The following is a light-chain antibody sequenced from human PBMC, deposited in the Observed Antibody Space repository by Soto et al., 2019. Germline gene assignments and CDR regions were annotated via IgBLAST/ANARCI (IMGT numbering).Light chain of an antibody. CDR1: SSNIGSNS. V-gene: IGLV1-47*01. CDR2: NNN. Sequence: QSVLTQPPSASGTSGQRVTISCSGSSSNIGSNSVYCHQQLPGTAPNLLIYNNNQRPSGVPDRFSASKSGTSASLAISGLRSEDEADYYCAAWDDRLSAYVFGTGTKVTVL. CDR3: AAWDDRLSAYV. J-gene: IGLJ1*01.